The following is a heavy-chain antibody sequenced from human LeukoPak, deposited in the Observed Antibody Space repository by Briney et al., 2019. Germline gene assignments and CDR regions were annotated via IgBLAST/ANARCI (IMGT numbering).Heavy chain of an antibody. CDR3: GKDGGQYSSGPEFDP. J-gene: IGHJ5*02. Sequence: GGSLRLSCAASGILFSNTAMNWARQSPGRGLEWVSAISGGGERAFYADSVKGRFTISRGNSKNILYLQMNSLTADDTAIYYCGKDGGQYSSGPEFDPRGQGALVTVSS. CDR2: ISGGGERA. CDR1: GILFSNTA. V-gene: IGHV3-23*01. D-gene: IGHD6-19*01.